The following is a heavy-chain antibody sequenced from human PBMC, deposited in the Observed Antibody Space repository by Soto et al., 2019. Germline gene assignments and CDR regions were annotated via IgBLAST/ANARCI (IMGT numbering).Heavy chain of an antibody. CDR1: GFTFGDYG. J-gene: IGHJ3*02. V-gene: IGHV3-49*03. CDR3: TRGSYSI. Sequence: EVRLVESGGGLVQPGRSLRLSCTASGFTFGDYGMSWFRQAPGKGLEWVGLIRSKANGGTTEYAASMKGRFTISRDDSKSIAYLQMNSLKTEDSGLYYCTRGSYSIWGQGTMVTVSS. CDR2: IRSKANGGTT. D-gene: IGHD4-4*01.